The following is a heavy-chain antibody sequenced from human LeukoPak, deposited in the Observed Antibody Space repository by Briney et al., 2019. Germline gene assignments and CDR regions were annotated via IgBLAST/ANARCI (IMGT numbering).Heavy chain of an antibody. V-gene: IGHV1-69*13. CDR2: IIPIFGTA. CDR3: ARTSSGWYDNFDY. D-gene: IGHD6-19*01. Sequence: SVKVSCKASGGTFSSYAISWVRQAPGQGLEWMGGIIPIFGTANYAQKFQGRVTITADESTSTAYMELSSLRSEDTAVYYCARTSSGWYDNFDYWGQGTLVTVSS. CDR1: GGTFSSYA. J-gene: IGHJ4*02.